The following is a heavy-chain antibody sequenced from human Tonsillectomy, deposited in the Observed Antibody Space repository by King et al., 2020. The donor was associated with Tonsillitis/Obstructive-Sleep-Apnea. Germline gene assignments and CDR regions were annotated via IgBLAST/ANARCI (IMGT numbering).Heavy chain of an antibody. J-gene: IGHJ4*02. CDR1: GFTFSSYW. Sequence: VQLVESGGGLVQPGGSLRLSCAASGFTFSSYWMRWVRQAPGKGLEWVANINQGGAEKYFVDSVKGRFTISRDNAKNSLYLQMNSLRAEDTAMYYCARTGVAVPNDYWGQGTLVTVSS. D-gene: IGHD6-19*01. CDR3: ARTGVAVPNDY. CDR2: INQGGAEK. V-gene: IGHV3-7*01.